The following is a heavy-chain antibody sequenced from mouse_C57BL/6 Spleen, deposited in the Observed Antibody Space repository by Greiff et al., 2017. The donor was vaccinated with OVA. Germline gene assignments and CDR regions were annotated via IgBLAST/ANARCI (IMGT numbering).Heavy chain of an antibody. J-gene: IGHJ3*01. CDR2: IDPSDSYT. Sequence: QVQLQQSGAELVKPGASVKLSCMASGYTFTSYWMQWVKQRPGQGLEWIGEIDPSDSYTNYNQKFKGKATLTVDTSSSTAYMQLSSLTSEDSAVDYGARTYGSNAWIAYWGQGTLVTVSA. V-gene: IGHV1-50*01. CDR1: GYTFTSYW. D-gene: IGHD1-1*01. CDR3: ARTYGSNAWIAY.